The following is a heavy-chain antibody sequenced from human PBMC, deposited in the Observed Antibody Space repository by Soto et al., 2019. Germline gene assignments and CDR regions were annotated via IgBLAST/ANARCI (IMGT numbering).Heavy chain of an antibody. J-gene: IGHJ4*01. CDR3: ASLPPGYYDRSGRLVGY. CDR1: GFTFSDYY. CDR2: ISAGGSDI. Sequence: SGGSLRLSCASSGFTFSDYYMSWIRQAPGKGLEWVAYISAGGSDIYYGDSVKGRFTVSRDNTKKSLYLQMSNLRADDTAIYYCASLPPGYYDRSGRLVGYWGHGTLVTVSS. V-gene: IGHV3-11*01. D-gene: IGHD3-22*01.